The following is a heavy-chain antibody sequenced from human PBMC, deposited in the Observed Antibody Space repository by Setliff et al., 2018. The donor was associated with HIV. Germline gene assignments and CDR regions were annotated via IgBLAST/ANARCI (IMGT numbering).Heavy chain of an antibody. CDR1: GDSISSGGYY. CDR3: ARQGNSRGYRYGYYYYMDV. J-gene: IGHJ6*03. V-gene: IGHV4-31*03. CDR2: IYYSGIT. Sequence: SETLSLTCTVSGDSISSGGYYWSWIRQHPGKGLEWIGYIYYSGITYYNPSLKGRVTISVDTSKNQFSLKLSSVTAADTAVYYCARQGNSRGYRYGYYYYMDVWGKGTTVTVSS. D-gene: IGHD5-18*01.